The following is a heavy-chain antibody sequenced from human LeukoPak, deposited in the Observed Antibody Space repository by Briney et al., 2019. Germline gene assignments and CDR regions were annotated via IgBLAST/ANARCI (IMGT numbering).Heavy chain of an antibody. CDR1: GFTFITYA. CDR2: ISGSGGST. Sequence: GGSLRLSCAAPGFTFITYAMSWVRQAPGKGLEWVSAISGSGGSTYYADSVRGRFTISRDNSKNTLYLQMNSLSAEDTAVYYCATDGPWERVEFDHWGQGTVVTVSS. CDR3: ATDGPWERVEFDH. D-gene: IGHD1-26*01. J-gene: IGHJ4*02. V-gene: IGHV3-23*01.